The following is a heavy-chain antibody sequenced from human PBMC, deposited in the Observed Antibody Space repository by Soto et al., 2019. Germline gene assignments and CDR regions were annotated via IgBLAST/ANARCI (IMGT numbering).Heavy chain of an antibody. CDR1: GGSISCHF. Sequence: PSETLSLTCTVYGGSISCHFWSWIRQPTGKGLEWIGEINHSGSTNFNPSLKSRVTISVDPSKNQFSLTVNSLTAADTAVYYCARGIFLILDGERDARHKYCFGFRGQGT. D-gene: IGHD3-3*02. CDR3: ARGIFLILDGERDARHKYCFGF. J-gene: IGHJ6*01. CDR2: INHSGST. V-gene: IGHV4-34*01.